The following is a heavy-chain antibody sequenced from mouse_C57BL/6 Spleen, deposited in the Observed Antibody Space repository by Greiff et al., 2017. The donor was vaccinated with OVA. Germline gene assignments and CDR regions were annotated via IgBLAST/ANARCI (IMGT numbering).Heavy chain of an antibody. CDR1: GFNIKDYY. CDR3: TFYDYDDY. CDR2: IDPEDGDT. Sequence: VHVKQSGAELVRPGASVKLSCTASGFNIKDYYMHWVKQRPEQGLEWIGRIDPEDGDTEYAPKFQGKATMTADTSSNTAYLQLSSLTSEDTAVYYCTFYDYDDYWGQGTTLTVSS. J-gene: IGHJ2*01. D-gene: IGHD2-4*01. V-gene: IGHV14-1*01.